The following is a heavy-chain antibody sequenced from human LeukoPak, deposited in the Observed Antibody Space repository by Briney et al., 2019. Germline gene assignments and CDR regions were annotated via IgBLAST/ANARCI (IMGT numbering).Heavy chain of an antibody. CDR1: GGSISTYY. CDR2: IYYSGST. D-gene: IGHD6-13*01. CDR3: ARHSPNTSSWYRYWYFDL. Sequence: SETLSLTCTVSGGSISTYYWNWIRQTPGKGLEWIGYIYYSGSTNYNPSLKSRVTISVDMSKNQFSLNLNSVTAADTALYYCARHSPNTSSWYRYWYFDLWGRGTLVTVSS. V-gene: IGHV4-59*01. J-gene: IGHJ2*01.